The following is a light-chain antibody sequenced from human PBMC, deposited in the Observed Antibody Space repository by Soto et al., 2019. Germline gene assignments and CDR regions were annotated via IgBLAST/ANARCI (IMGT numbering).Light chain of an antibody. J-gene: IGLJ3*02. CDR3: LSFDSDTQV. V-gene: IGLV6-57*03. CDR1: SGSIASNS. CDR2: EDD. Sequence: NFMLTQPHSVSESPGKTVTMSCTRISGSIASNSVQWFQQRPGSAPTTVIFEDDQRPSGVPDRFSGSIDSSSNSASLTISGLKTEDEADYYCLSFDSDTQVFGGGTKLTVL.